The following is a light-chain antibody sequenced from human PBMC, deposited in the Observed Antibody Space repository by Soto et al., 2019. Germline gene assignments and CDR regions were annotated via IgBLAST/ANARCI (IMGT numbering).Light chain of an antibody. Sequence: QPVLTQSPSASASLGASVKLTCTLSSGHSNYAIAWHQQQPEKGPRYLMKVNSDGSHRKGDGIPDRFSGSSSGAQRYLTIPGLQSEDEADYYCQTWGTGIRVFGTGTKLTVL. CDR1: SGHSNYA. CDR2: VNSDGSH. V-gene: IGLV4-69*01. CDR3: QTWGTGIRV. J-gene: IGLJ1*01.